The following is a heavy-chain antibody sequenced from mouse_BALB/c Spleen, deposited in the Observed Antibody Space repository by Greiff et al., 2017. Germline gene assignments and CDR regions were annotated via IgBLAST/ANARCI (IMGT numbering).Heavy chain of an antibody. Sequence: EVKLVESGPGLVKPSQSLSLTCTVTGYSITSDYAWNWIRQFPGNKLEWMGYISYSGSTSYNPSLKSRISITRDTSKNQFFLQLNSVTTEDTATYYCAREDGYYYYFDYWGQGTTLTVSS. D-gene: IGHD2-3*01. CDR1: GYSITSDYA. V-gene: IGHV3-2*02. J-gene: IGHJ2*01. CDR2: ISYSGST. CDR3: AREDGYYYYFDY.